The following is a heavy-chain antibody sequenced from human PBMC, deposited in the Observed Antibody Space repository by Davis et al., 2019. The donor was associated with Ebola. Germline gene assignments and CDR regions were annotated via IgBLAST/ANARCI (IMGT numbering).Heavy chain of an antibody. CDR3: VKAPVGQRWELRVYFDY. D-gene: IGHD1-26*01. Sequence: HTGGSLRLSCAASGFTFSSYWMHWVRQAPGKGLVWVSRINSDGSSTSYADSVKGRFTISRDNAKNTLYLQMNSLRAEDTAVYYCVKAPVGQRWELRVYFDYWGQGTLVTVSS. J-gene: IGHJ4*02. CDR2: INSDGSST. CDR1: GFTFSSYW. V-gene: IGHV3-74*01.